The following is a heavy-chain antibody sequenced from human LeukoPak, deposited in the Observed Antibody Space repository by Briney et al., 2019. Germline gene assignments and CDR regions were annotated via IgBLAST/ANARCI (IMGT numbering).Heavy chain of an antibody. CDR1: GFTFSSYG. CDR2: IRYDGSNK. D-gene: IGHD3-10*01. V-gene: IGHV3-30*02. J-gene: IGHJ6*03. Sequence: GGSLRLSCVASGFTFSSYGMHWVRQAPGKGLEWVAFIRYDGSNKYYADSVKGRFTISRDNSKNTLYLQMHSLRAEDMAVYYCAKDYYGRVSYYYMDVWGKGTTVTISS. CDR3: AKDYYGRVSYYYMDV.